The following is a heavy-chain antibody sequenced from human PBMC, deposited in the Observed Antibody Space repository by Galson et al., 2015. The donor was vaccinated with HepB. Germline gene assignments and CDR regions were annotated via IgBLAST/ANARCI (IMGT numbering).Heavy chain of an antibody. J-gene: IGHJ4*02. CDR1: GGTFSSYA. CDR3: ARDLGSGNYFFFY. V-gene: IGHV1-69*13. Sequence: SVKVSCKASGGTFSSYAISWVRRAPGQGLEWVGGIIPVFGTAYYAQKFRGRVTITADESTSTAYMQLSSLRSEDTAVYYCARDLGSGNYFFFYWGQGTLVTVSS. D-gene: IGHD1-26*01. CDR2: IIPVFGTA.